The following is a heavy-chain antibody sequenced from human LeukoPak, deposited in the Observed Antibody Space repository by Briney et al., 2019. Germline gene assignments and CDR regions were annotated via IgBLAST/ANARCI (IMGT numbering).Heavy chain of an antibody. Sequence: PSETLSLTCAVYGGSFSGYYRSWIRQPPGKGLEWIGEINHSGSTNYNPSLKSRVTISVDTSKNQFSLKLSSVTAADTAVYYCARNQRWFDPWGQGTLVTVSS. V-gene: IGHV4-34*01. CDR1: GGSFSGYY. J-gene: IGHJ5*02. D-gene: IGHD2-2*01. CDR2: INHSGST. CDR3: ARNQRWFDP.